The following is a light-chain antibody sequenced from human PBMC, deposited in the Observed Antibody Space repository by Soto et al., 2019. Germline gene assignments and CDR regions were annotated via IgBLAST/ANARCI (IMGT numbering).Light chain of an antibody. CDR2: G. CDR3: QSCDSSLSRRWV. V-gene: IGLV1-40*01. Sequence: QSVLTQPPSVSGALGQRVTISCTGSSSNIGAGYPVHWYQQLPGTAPKLLVAGNRPSGVPDRFSVSKSGASASLAITGLQAEDEADYYCQSCDSSLSRRWVFGGGTKLTVL. J-gene: IGLJ3*02. CDR1: SSNIGAGYP.